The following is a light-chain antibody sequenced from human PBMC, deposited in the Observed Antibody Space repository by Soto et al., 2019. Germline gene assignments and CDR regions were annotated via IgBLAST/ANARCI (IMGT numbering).Light chain of an antibody. Sequence: SSELTQPPSVSVSPGQTASITCSGDKLGDKYACWYQQRPGQSPVLVIYHHNKRPSGIPERFSGSNSGNTATLTISGTQAMDEADYYCQAWDRSTVVFGGGTKLTVL. V-gene: IGLV3-1*01. CDR2: HHN. CDR3: QAWDRSTVV. J-gene: IGLJ2*01. CDR1: KLGDKY.